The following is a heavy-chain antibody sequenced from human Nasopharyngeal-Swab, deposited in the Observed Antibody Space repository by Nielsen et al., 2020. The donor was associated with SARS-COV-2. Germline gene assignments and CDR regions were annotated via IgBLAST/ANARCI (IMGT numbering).Heavy chain of an antibody. CDR2: IRPYNGDS. D-gene: IGHD5-18*01. CDR1: GYPFSNYA. J-gene: IGHJ4*02. Sequence: ASVKVSCKASGYPFSNYAITWVRQAPGQGLEWLGCIRPYNGDSYYAQKFQGRVSITTDTSTTTTYMELRSLRSDDTAMYYCARDVEEWLVVPSLSFDHWGQGTLVTVSS. V-gene: IGHV1-18*01. CDR3: ARDVEEWLVVPSLSFDH.